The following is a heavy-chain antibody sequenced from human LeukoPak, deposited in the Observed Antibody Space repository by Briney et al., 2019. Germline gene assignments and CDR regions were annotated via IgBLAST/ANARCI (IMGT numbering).Heavy chain of an antibody. J-gene: IGHJ4*02. CDR2: MNANSGGT. D-gene: IGHD6-6*01. CDR1: GHTFTGYY. CDR3: ARGESTSSPNY. V-gene: IGHV1-2*02. Sequence: ASVKVSCKASGHTFTGYYMHWVRQAPGQGLEWMGWMNANSGGTKYAQKVQGRVTMTRDTSISTAYMELSGLTSDDTAVYYCARGESTSSPNYWGQGTLVTVSS.